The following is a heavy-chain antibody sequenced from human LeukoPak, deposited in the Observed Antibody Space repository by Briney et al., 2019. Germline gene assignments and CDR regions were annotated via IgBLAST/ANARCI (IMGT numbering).Heavy chain of an antibody. CDR1: GGSISSYY. J-gene: IGHJ6*02. Sequence: SETLSLTCTVSGGSISSYYWSWIRQPPGKGLEWIGYIYYSGSTNYNPSLMSRLTISVDASRSHFSLKLTSVTAEDTAVYYCARLRPLERVSSYYYHAMDVWGQGTTVIVSS. V-gene: IGHV4-59*08. CDR2: IYYSGST. CDR3: ARLRPLERVSSYYYHAMDV. D-gene: IGHD3-3*01.